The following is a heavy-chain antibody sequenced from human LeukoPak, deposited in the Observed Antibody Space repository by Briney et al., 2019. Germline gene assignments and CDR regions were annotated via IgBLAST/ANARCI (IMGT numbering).Heavy chain of an antibody. CDR2: ISSSSSYI. Sequence: GGSLRLSCAASGFTFSSYSMNWVRQAPGKGLEWVSSISSSSSYIYYADSVKGRFTISRDNSKNTLYLQMNSLRAEDTAVYYCATSQWLGWREAHFQHWGQGTLVTVSS. V-gene: IGHV3-21*01. J-gene: IGHJ1*01. D-gene: IGHD6-19*01. CDR1: GFTFSSYS. CDR3: ATSQWLGWREAHFQH.